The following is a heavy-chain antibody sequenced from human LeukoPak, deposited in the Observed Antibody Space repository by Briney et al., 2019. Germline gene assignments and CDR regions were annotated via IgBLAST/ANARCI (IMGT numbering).Heavy chain of an antibody. CDR3: ARGISPYYYYYYMDV. CDR2: SYTSEST. V-gene: IGHV4-61*02. J-gene: IGHJ6*03. Sequence: SETLSLTCTVSGNSISSGDNYWSWIRQPAGKGLEWIGRSYTSESTNYNPSRKSRATITGDTSKNQFSLRLSSVTAADTAVYYCARGISPYYYYYYMDVWGKGTTVTISS. D-gene: IGHD3-3*02. CDR1: GNSISSGDNY.